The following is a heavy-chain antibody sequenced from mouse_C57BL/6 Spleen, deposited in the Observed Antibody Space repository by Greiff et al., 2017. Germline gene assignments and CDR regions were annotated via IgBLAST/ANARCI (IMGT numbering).Heavy chain of an antibody. D-gene: IGHD3-2*02. CDR3: ARWGLRLPFAY. CDR1: GYTFTNYW. J-gene: IGHJ3*01. Sequence: SGAELVRPGTSVKMSCKASGYTFTNYWIGWAKQRPGHGLEWIGDIYPGGGYTNYNEKFKGKATLTADKSSSTAYMQFSSLTSEDSAIYYCARWGLRLPFAYWGQGTLVTVSA. V-gene: IGHV1-63*01. CDR2: IYPGGGYT.